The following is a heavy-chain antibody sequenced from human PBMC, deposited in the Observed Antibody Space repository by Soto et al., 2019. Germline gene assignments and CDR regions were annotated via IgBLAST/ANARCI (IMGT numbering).Heavy chain of an antibody. J-gene: IGHJ3*02. Sequence: SVKVSCKASGGTFSSYAISWVRQAPGQGLEWMGGIIPIFGTANYAQKFQGRVTITADESTSTAYMELSSLRPEDTAVYYCARPRTIGEGAFDIWGQGTMVTVSS. CDR2: IIPIFGTA. CDR1: GGTFSSYA. V-gene: IGHV1-69*13. CDR3: ARPRTIGEGAFDI. D-gene: IGHD3-9*01.